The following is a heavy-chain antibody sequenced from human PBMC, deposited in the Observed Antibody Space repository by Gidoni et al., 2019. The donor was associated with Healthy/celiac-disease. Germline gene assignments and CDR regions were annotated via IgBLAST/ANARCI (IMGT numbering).Heavy chain of an antibody. CDR3: AHITYYYQYFQH. CDR2: IYWDDDK. D-gene: IGHD3-10*01. Sequence: QMTLREPGPTPVIPIQTGTVTCTFSGFLPSTSGVVVGWIRQPPGKALEWLALIYWDDDKRYSPSLKSRLTITKDTSKNQVVLTMTNMDPMDTATYYCAHITYYYQYFQHWGQGTLVTVSS. J-gene: IGHJ1*01. V-gene: IGHV2-5*02. CDR1: GFLPSTSGVV.